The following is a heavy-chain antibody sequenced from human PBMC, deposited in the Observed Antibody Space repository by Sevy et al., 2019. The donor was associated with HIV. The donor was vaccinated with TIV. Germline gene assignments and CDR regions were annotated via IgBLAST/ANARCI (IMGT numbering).Heavy chain of an antibody. CDR1: GFTFSSYA. V-gene: IGHV3-23*01. Sequence: GGSLRLSCAASGFTFSSYAMSWVRQAPGKELEWVSAISGSGGSTYYADSVKGRFTISRDNSKNTLYLQMNSLRAEDTAVYYCAKPRDYGGNSDYFDYWGQGTLVTVSS. CDR2: ISGSGGST. CDR3: AKPRDYGGNSDYFDY. J-gene: IGHJ4*02. D-gene: IGHD4-17*01.